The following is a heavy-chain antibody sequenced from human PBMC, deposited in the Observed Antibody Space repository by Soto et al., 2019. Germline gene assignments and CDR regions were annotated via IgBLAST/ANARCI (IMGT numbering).Heavy chain of an antibody. CDR3: ARDSSGSGLGDFDY. J-gene: IGHJ4*02. V-gene: IGHV3-64*01. CDR2: ISSNGGST. CDR1: GFTFSSYA. D-gene: IGHD6-19*01. Sequence: GGSLSLSCAASGFTFSSYAMHWVRQAPGKGLEYVSAISSNGGSTYYANSVKGRFTISRDNSKNTLYLQMGSLRAEDMAVYYCARDSSGSGLGDFDYWGQGTLVTVSS.